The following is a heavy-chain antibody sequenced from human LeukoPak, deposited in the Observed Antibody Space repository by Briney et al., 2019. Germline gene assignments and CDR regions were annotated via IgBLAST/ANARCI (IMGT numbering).Heavy chain of an antibody. CDR2: LISDGSST. CDR3: ARGPGAFDI. V-gene: IGHV3-74*01. Sequence: GGSLRLSRVASGFMFCRYWMNWVRHAPGKGLVWVSRLISDGSSTNYTDSVKGRYTISRDNAKNTLFLQRNSLRAENTPVYYCARGPGAFDIWGQGAMVTVSS. J-gene: IGHJ3*02. CDR1: GFMFCRYW. D-gene: IGHD7-27*01.